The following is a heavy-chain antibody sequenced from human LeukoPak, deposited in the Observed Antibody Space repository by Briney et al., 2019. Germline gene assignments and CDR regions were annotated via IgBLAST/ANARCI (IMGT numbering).Heavy chain of an antibody. J-gene: IGHJ4*02. CDR3: ARYPHYYDSSGYVDY. CDR1: GGSISSSSYY. Sequence: SETLSLTCTVSGGSISSSSYYWGWIRQPPGTGLEWLGSIYYSGSTYYNPSLKSRVTISVDTSKNQFSLKLSSVTAADTAVYYCARYPHYYDSSGYVDYWGQGTLVTVSS. D-gene: IGHD3-22*01. V-gene: IGHV4-39*01. CDR2: IYYSGST.